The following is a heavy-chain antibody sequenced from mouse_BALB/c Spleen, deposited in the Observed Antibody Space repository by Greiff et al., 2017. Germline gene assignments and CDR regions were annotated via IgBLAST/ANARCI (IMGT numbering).Heavy chain of an antibody. CDR1: GYTFTSYW. V-gene: IGHV1-7*01. Sequence: VQGVESGAELAKPGASVKMSCKASGYTFTSYWMHWVKQRPGQGLEWIGYINPSTGYTEYNQKFKDKATLTADKSSSTAYMQLSSLTSEDSAVYYCARPFITTDYFDYWGQGTTLTVSS. D-gene: IGHD1-2*01. J-gene: IGHJ2*01. CDR3: ARPFITTDYFDY. CDR2: INPSTGYT.